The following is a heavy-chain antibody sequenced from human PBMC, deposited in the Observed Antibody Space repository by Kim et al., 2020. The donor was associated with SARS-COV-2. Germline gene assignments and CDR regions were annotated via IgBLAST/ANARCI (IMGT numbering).Heavy chain of an antibody. J-gene: IGHJ6*02. CDR1: GGSISSSSYY. CDR3: ASHSSSSWYHYYYGMDV. Sequence: SETLSLTCTVSGGSISSSSYYWGWIRQPPGKGLEWIGSIYYSGSTYYNPSLKSRVTISVDTSKNQFSLKLSSVTAADTAVYYCASHSSSSWYHYYYGMDVSGQGTTVTVSS. CDR2: IYYSGST. D-gene: IGHD6-13*01. V-gene: IGHV4-39*01.